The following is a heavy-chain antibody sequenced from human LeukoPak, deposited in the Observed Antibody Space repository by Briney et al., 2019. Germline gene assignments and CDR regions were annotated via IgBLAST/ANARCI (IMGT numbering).Heavy chain of an antibody. Sequence: SETLSLTCTVSGGSISSSSYYWGWIRQPPGKGLEWIGSIYYSGSTYYNPSLKSRVTIPVDTSKNQFSLKLSSVTAADTAVYYCASGIAAAGTVDYWGQGTLVTVSS. CDR3: ASGIAAAGTVDY. CDR2: IYYSGST. J-gene: IGHJ4*02. V-gene: IGHV4-39*01. CDR1: GGSISSSSYY. D-gene: IGHD6-13*01.